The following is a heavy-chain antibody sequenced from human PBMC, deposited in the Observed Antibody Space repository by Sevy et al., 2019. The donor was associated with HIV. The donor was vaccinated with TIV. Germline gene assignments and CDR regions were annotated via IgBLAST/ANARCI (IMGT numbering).Heavy chain of an antibody. J-gene: IGHJ6*02. CDR1: GFTFSTDA. V-gene: IGHV3-23*01. CDR3: AKGYCSGGTCRSDYYYYGMDV. Sequence: GGSLRLSCAPSGFTFSTDAMNWVRQAPGKGLEWVSSIGGSGRYTYYADSVEGRFTISRDNSKNMLYLQMNSLRVADTAVYYCAKGYCSGGTCRSDYYYYGMDVWGQGTTVTVSS. CDR2: IGGSGRYT. D-gene: IGHD2-15*01.